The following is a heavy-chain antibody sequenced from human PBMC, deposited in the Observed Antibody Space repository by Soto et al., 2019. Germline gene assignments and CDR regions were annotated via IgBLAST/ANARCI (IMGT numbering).Heavy chain of an antibody. V-gene: IGHV1-18*01. CDR3: ARSGDYYYSSGYGLHYFDY. D-gene: IGHD3-22*01. CDR2: ISAYNGNT. CDR1: GYTFTSYG. Sequence: ASVKVSCKASGYTFTSYGISWVRQAPGQGLEWTGWISAYNGNTNYAQKLQGRVTMTTDTSTSTAYMELRSLRSDDTAVYYCARSGDYYYSSGYGLHYFDYWGQGTLVTVSS. J-gene: IGHJ4*02.